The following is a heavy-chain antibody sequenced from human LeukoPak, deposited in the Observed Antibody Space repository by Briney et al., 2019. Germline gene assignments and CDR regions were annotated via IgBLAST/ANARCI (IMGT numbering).Heavy chain of an antibody. J-gene: IGHJ6*03. Sequence: GGSLRLSCAASGFTFSSYGMHWVRQAPGKGLEWVAFIRYDGSNKYYADSVKGRFTISRDNSKNTLYLQMNSLRAEDTAVYYCAKEDYDFWSGSHNYYYYYYMDVWGKGTTVTVSS. CDR2: IRYDGSNK. V-gene: IGHV3-30*02. D-gene: IGHD3-3*01. CDR3: AKEDYDFWSGSHNYYYYYYMDV. CDR1: GFTFSSYG.